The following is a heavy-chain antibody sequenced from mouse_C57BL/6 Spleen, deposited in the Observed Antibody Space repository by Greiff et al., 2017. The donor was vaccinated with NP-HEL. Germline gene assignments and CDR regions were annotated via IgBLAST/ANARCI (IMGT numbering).Heavy chain of an antibody. D-gene: IGHD2-2*01. J-gene: IGHJ3*01. V-gene: IGHV3-6*01. CDR1: GYSITSGYY. CDR2: ISYDGSN. CDR3: ARDYGYDVFAY. Sequence: EVKLMESGPGLVKPSQSLSLTCSVTGYSITSGYYWNWIRQFPGNKLEWMGYISYDGSNNYNPSLKNRISITRDTSKNQFFLKLNSVTTEDTATYYCARDYGYDVFAYWGQGTLVTVSA.